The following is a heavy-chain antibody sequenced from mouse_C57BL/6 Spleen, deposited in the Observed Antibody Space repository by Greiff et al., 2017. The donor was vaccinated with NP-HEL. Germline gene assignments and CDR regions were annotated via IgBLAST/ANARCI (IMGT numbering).Heavy chain of an antibody. CDR1: GYTFTSYW. CDR3: ASYYGNCGALDY. V-gene: IGHV1-55*01. D-gene: IGHD2-1*01. CDR2: IYPGSGST. J-gene: IGHJ4*01. Sequence: VQLQQPGAELVKPGASVKMSCKASGYTFTSYWITWVKQRPGQGLEWIGDIYPGSGSTNYNEKFKSKATLTVDTSSSTAYMQLSSLTSEDSAVYYCASYYGNCGALDYWGQGTSVTVSS.